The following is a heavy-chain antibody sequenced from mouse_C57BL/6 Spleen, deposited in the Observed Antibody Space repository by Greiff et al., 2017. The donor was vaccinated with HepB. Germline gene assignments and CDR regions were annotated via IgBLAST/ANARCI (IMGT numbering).Heavy chain of an antibody. CDR1: GYTFTSYW. CDR3: AREEYYGSSSFAY. CDR2: IYPGSGST. J-gene: IGHJ3*01. V-gene: IGHV1-55*01. Sequence: QVQLQQPGAELVKPGASVKMSCKASGYTFTSYWLTWVTQRPGQGLEWIGDIYPGSGSTNYNEKFKSKATLTVDTSSSTAYMQLSSLTSEDSAVYYCAREEYYGSSSFAYWGQGTLVTVSA. D-gene: IGHD1-1*01.